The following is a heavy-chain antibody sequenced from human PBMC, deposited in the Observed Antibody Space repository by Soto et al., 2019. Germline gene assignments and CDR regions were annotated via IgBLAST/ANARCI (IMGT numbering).Heavy chain of an antibody. J-gene: IGHJ4*02. CDR3: ARRESYDILTGYYHFDY. CDR1: GGSISSSSYY. CDR2: IYYSGST. Sequence: QLQLQESGPGLVKPSETLSLTCTVSGGSISSSSYYWGWIRQPPGKGLEWIGSIYYSGSTYYTPSLKSRVTRSVDTSKNQFSLKLSSVTAADTAVYYCARRESYDILTGYYHFDYWGQGTLVTVSS. V-gene: IGHV4-39*01. D-gene: IGHD3-9*01.